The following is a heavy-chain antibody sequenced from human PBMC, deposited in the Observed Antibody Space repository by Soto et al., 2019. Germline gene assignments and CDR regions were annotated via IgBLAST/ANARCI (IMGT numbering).Heavy chain of an antibody. D-gene: IGHD2-8*01. J-gene: IGHJ6*02. Sequence: ASGNVCCKASGDTFTSNGFSLLQGSTGRGLEWIGFISASNGNTNYAQKLQGRVTMTTDTSTGTAYMELRSLRSDDTATYYCARDSVRYCRDGVCYQGYYYFAMDVWAQPTTLT. CDR3: ARDSVRYCRDGVCYQGYYYFAMDV. CDR1: GDTFTSNG. V-gene: IGHV1-18*01. CDR2: ISASNGNT.